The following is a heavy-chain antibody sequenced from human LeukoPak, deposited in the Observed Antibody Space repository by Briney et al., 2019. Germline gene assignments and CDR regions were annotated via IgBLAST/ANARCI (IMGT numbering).Heavy chain of an antibody. CDR1: GFTFDDYA. Sequence: PGGSLRLSCAASGFTFDDYAMHWVRQAPGKGLEWVSGIGWNSGSRDYADSVKGRFTISRDNAKNSLYLQMNSLRAEDTAVYYCARVLGHWGQGTLVTVSS. J-gene: IGHJ4*02. CDR3: ARVLGH. D-gene: IGHD3-16*01. V-gene: IGHV3-9*01. CDR2: IGWNSGSR.